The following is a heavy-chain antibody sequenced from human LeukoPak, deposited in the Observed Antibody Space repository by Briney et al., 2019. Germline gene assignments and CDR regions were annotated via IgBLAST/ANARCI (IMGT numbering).Heavy chain of an antibody. CDR1: GFTFSTYS. D-gene: IGHD3-10*01. V-gene: IGHV3-48*01. CDR3: ARDYYGSGSFQYDS. CDR2: ISDSGAGM. Sequence: GGSLRLSCAASGFTFSTYSMNWVRQAPGKGLQWVSYISDSGAGMYYADSVKGRFTISRDNAKNSLYLQMNSLRAEDTAVYYCARDYYGSGSFQYDSWGQGTLVTVSS. J-gene: IGHJ4*02.